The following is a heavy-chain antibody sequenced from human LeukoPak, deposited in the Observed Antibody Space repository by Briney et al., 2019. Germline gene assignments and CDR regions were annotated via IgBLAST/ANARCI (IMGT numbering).Heavy chain of an antibody. D-gene: IGHD6-13*01. CDR2: IGSSGTKT. CDR3: ARGAEGIAAAGSGGFDP. Sequence: GGSLRLSCAASGFIFSDFYMSWFRQAPGKGLEWVSYIGSSGTKTFYADPVKGRFTISRDNAKNSLYLQMNSLRAEDTAVYYCARGAEGIAAAGSGGFDPWGQGTLVTVSS. J-gene: IGHJ5*02. V-gene: IGHV3-11*04. CDR1: GFIFSDFY.